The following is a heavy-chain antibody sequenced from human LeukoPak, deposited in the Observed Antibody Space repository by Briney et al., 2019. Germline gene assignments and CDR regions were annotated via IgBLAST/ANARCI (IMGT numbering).Heavy chain of an antibody. V-gene: IGHV3-11*04. CDR2: ISGSGSTI. CDR1: GFTFSDYY. CDR3: ARCTTGRTFGSLREIKRSREIDY. D-gene: IGHD1-1*01. Sequence: GGSLRLSCAASGFTFSDYYMSWIRQAPGKGLEWVSYISGSGSTIYYADSVKGRFTISRDNAKNSLYLQMNSLRVEDTAVYYCARCTTGRTFGSLREIKRSREIDYWGQGTLVTVSS. J-gene: IGHJ4*02.